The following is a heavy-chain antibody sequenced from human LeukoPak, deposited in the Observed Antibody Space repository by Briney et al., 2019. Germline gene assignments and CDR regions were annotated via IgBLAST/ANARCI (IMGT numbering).Heavy chain of an antibody. Sequence: PSETLSLTCTVSGGSISSSSYYWGWIRQPPGKGLEWIGSIYYSGSTYYNPSLKSRVTISVDTSKNQFSLKLSSVTAADTAVYYCARSTVIKIVYDIWGQGTMVTVSS. CDR1: GGSISSSSYY. CDR2: IYYSGST. J-gene: IGHJ3*02. V-gene: IGHV4-39*01. D-gene: IGHD4-23*01. CDR3: ARSTVIKIVYDI.